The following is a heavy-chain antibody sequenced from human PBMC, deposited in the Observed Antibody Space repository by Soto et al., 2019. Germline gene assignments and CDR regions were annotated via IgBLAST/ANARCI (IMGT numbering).Heavy chain of an antibody. V-gene: IGHV1-69*13. Sequence: SVKVSCKASGGTFSSYAISWVRQAPGQGLEWMGGIIPIFGTANYAQKFQGRVTITADESTSTAYMELSSLRSEDTAVYYCARAAGVARLSPYYFDYWGQGTPVTVSS. CDR2: IIPIFGTA. D-gene: IGHD2-21*01. CDR3: ARAAGVARLSPYYFDY. CDR1: GGTFSSYA. J-gene: IGHJ4*02.